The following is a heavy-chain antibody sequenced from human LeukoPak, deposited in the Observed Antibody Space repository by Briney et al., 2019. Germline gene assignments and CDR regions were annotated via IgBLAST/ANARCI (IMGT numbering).Heavy chain of an antibody. CDR3: ARFSTYVGATGFDP. D-gene: IGHD1-26*01. Sequence: SETLSLTCTVSGGSISSYYWSWIRQPPGKGLEWIGYIYYSGSTNYNPSLKSQVTISVDTSKNQFSLKLSSVTAADTAVYYCARFSTYVGATGFDPWGQGTLVTVSS. CDR2: IYYSGST. J-gene: IGHJ5*02. V-gene: IGHV4-59*01. CDR1: GGSISSYY.